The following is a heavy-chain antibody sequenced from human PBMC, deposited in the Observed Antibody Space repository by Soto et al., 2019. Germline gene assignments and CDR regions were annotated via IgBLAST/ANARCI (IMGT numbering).Heavy chain of an antibody. D-gene: IGHD6-13*01. J-gene: IGHJ4*02. V-gene: IGHV3-73*02. CDR3: ARDLAAQLGYSSNNSPFDY. CDR2: IRSKANSYAT. Sequence: EVQLVESGGGLVQPGGSLKLSCAASGFTFSGSAMHWVRQASGKGLEWVGRIRSKANSYATAYAASVKGRFTISRDDSKNTAYLQMNSLKTEDTAVYYCARDLAAQLGYSSNNSPFDYWGQGTLVTVSS. CDR1: GFTFSGSA.